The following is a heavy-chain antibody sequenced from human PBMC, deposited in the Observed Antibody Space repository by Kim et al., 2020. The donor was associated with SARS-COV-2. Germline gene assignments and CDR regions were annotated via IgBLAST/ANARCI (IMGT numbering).Heavy chain of an antibody. J-gene: IGHJ3*02. CDR1: GGTFSSYA. V-gene: IGHV1-69*13. D-gene: IGHD4-17*01. CDR2: IIPIFGTA. CDR3: AGTVTETGDAFDI. Sequence: SVKVSCKASGGTFSSYAISWVRQAPGQGLEWMGGIIPIFGTANYAQKFQGRVTITADESTSTAYMELSSLRSEDTAVYYCAGTVTETGDAFDIWGQGTMVTVSS.